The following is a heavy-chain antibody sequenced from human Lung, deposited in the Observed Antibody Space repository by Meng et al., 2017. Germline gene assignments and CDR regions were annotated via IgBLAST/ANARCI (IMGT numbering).Heavy chain of an antibody. J-gene: IGHJ4*02. CDR3: ARRGLWLDPQNFDY. CDR2: IYHSGST. D-gene: IGHD6-19*01. Sequence: QVPPQNAGTGLVKSWGSLSFTCAVFSGSISGGTWWSWGRHTTGKGLGWIGEIYHSGSTNYNPFLKSRVTISVDKSKYQFSLKLSSAAAADTAVYYCARRGLWLDPQNFDYWGQGTLVTVSS. CDR1: SGSISGGTW. V-gene: IGHV4-4*02.